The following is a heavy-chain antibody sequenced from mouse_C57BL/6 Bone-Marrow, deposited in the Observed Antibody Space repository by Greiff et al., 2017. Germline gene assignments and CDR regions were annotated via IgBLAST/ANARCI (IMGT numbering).Heavy chain of an antibody. J-gene: IGHJ3*01. CDR1: GYTFTSYW. D-gene: IGHD1-1*01. Sequence: QVQLQQPGAELVKPGASVKLSCKASGYTFTSYWMHWVKQRPGQGLEWIGMIHPNSGSTNYNEKFKSKATLTVDKSSSTAYMQLSSLTSEDSAVYYCARHKNGSSYDWFAYWGQGTLVTVSA. CDR2: IHPNSGST. V-gene: IGHV1-64*01. CDR3: ARHKNGSSYDWFAY.